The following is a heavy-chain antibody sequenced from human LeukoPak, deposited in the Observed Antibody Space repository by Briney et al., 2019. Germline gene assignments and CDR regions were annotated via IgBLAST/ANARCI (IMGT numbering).Heavy chain of an antibody. CDR3: ARIGYSYGLYFDL. CDR1: GGSISSYY. D-gene: IGHD5-18*01. CDR2: IYYSGST. J-gene: IGHJ2*01. Sequence: SETLSLTCTVSGGSISSYYWSWIRQPPGKGLEWIGYIYYSGSTNYNPSLKSRVTISEDTSKNQFSLKLSSVTAADTAIYYCARIGYSYGLYFDLWGRGALVTVSS. V-gene: IGHV4-59*12.